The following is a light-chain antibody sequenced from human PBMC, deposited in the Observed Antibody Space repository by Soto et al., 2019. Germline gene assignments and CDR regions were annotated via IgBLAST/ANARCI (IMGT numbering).Light chain of an antibody. CDR2: DNN. CDR3: QSYDSSLSAPYV. CDR1: SSNIGAHSD. Sequence: SLLTQPPSVSGAPGQRITISCPGSSSNIGAHSDVYWYQHLPGTAPKLLIYDNNNRPSGVPDRFSGSKSGTSASLAITGLQADDEADYYCQSYDSSLSAPYVFGTGTKVTXL. V-gene: IGLV1-40*01. J-gene: IGLJ1*01.